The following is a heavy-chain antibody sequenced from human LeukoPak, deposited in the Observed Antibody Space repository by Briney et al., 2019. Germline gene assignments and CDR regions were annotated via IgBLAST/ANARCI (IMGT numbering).Heavy chain of an antibody. Sequence: SETLSLTCTVSGDSNSSSYWSWIRQPPGKGLEWIGYIYYSGNTNYNPSLKSRVTISVDTSRNRFSLKLSSVTAADTAVYYCARHRNFFDYWGQGILVTVSS. CDR3: ARHRNFFDY. J-gene: IGHJ4*02. D-gene: IGHD2/OR15-2a*01. CDR1: GDSNSSSY. CDR2: IYYSGNT. V-gene: IGHV4-59*01.